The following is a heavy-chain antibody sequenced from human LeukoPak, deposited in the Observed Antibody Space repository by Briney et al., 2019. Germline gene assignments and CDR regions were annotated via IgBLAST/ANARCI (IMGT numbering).Heavy chain of an antibody. CDR2: ISGSGGST. D-gene: IGHD3-10*01. CDR3: AKKAPGPYGSGSYYPPYGMDV. CDR1: GFTFSSYA. V-gene: IGHV3-23*01. J-gene: IGHJ6*02. Sequence: GGSLRLSCAASGFTFSSYAMSWVRQAPGKGLEWVSAISGSGGSTYYADSVKGRFTISRDNSKNTLYLQMNSLRAGDTAVYYCAKKAPGPYGSGSYYPPYGMDVWGQGTTVTVSS.